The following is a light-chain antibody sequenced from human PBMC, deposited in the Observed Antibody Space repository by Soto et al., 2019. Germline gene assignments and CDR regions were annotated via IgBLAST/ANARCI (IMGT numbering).Light chain of an antibody. Sequence: QSALTQPRSVSGSPGQSVTISCTGRRSDVGSYNYVSWYQQHPGKAPKLMIYDVSKRPSGVPDRFSGSKSGNTASLTISGLQAEDEADYYCSSYTTSSTLVVFGGGTKLTVL. CDR2: DVS. J-gene: IGLJ3*02. V-gene: IGLV2-11*01. CDR1: RSDVGSYNY. CDR3: SSYTTSSTLVV.